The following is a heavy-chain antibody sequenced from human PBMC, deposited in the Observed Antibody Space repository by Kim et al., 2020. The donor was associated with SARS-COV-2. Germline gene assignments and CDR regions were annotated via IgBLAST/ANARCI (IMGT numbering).Heavy chain of an antibody. Sequence: GESLKISCKGSGYSFTSYWISWVRQMPGKGLEWMGRIDPSDSYTNYSPSFQGHVTISADKSISTAYLQWSSLKASDTAMYYCARHGVDIVVVPAAIRDWYFDLWGRGTLVTVSS. D-gene: IGHD2-2*02. V-gene: IGHV5-10-1*01. CDR3: ARHGVDIVVVPAAIRDWYFDL. J-gene: IGHJ2*01. CDR1: GYSFTSYW. CDR2: IDPSDSYT.